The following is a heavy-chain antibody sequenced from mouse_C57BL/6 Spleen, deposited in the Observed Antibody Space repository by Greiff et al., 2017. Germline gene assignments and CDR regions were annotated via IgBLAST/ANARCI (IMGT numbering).Heavy chain of an antibody. Sequence: EVQLMESGGDLVKPGGSLKLSCAASGFTFSSYGMSWVRPTPDKRLEWVANISSGGSYTYYPDSVKGRFTISRDNAKNTLYLQMSSLTSEDTAMYYCARHRSSSGLDYWGQGTTLTVSS. J-gene: IGHJ2*01. V-gene: IGHV5-6*01. D-gene: IGHD3-2*02. CDR3: ARHRSSSGLDY. CDR2: ISSGGSYT. CDR1: GFTFSSYG.